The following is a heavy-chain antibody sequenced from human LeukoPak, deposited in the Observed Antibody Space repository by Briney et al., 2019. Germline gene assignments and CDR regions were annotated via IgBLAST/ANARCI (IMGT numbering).Heavy chain of an antibody. CDR3: TTPRGDSSGYYQS. Sequence: GGSLRLSCAVSGFTFSNAWMSWVRQAPGKGLEWVGRIKSKTDGGTTDYAAPVKGRFTISRDDSKNTLYLQMNSLKTEDTAVYYCTTPRGDSSGYYQSWGQGTLVTVSS. CDR1: GFTFSNAW. V-gene: IGHV3-15*01. CDR2: IKSKTDGGTT. D-gene: IGHD3-22*01. J-gene: IGHJ5*02.